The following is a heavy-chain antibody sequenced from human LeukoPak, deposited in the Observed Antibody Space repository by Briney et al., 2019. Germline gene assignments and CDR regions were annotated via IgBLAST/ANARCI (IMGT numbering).Heavy chain of an antibody. V-gene: IGHV1-2*06. D-gene: IGHD3-22*01. J-gene: IGHJ6*02. CDR1: GYTFTVYY. Sequence: ASVSVSYKASGYTFTVYYMHWVRQAPGQGREWMGRINPNSGGKNYTQKSQGRVTMTRHTSISTAYMELSRMRSDDTAVYYCARGHSSGSPPYYYYYGMDVWGQGTTVTVSS. CDR2: INPNSGGK. CDR3: ARGHSSGSPPYYYYYGMDV.